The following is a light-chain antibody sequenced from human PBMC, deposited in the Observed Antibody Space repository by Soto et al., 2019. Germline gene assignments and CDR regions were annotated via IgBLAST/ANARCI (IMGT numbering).Light chain of an antibody. Sequence: NFMLTQPHSVSESPGKTVTISCTRSSGSIASKYVQWYQQRPGSSPTTVIYENDQRPSGVPDRFSGSIDSSSNSASLTISGLKTEDEADYYCQSSDANNPYAFGTGTKLTVL. V-gene: IGLV6-57*01. CDR1: SGSIASKY. CDR2: END. CDR3: QSSDANNPYA. J-gene: IGLJ1*01.